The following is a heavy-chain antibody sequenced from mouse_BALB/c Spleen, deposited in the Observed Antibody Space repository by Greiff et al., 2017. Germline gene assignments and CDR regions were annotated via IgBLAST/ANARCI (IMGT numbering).Heavy chain of an antibody. J-gene: IGHJ3*01. CDR3: ARPEAYYGNYAWFAY. CDR1: GFAFSSYD. D-gene: IGHD2-10*01. Sequence: EVQLVESGGGLVKPGGSLKLSCAASGFAFSSYDMSWVRQTPEKRLEWVAYISSGGGSTYYPDTVNGRFTISRDNAKNTLYLQMSSLKSEDTAMYYCARPEAYYGNYAWFAYWGQGTLVTVSA. V-gene: IGHV5-12-1*01. CDR2: ISSGGGST.